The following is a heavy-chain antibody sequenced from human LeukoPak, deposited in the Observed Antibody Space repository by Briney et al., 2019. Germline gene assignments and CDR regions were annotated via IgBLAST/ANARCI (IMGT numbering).Heavy chain of an antibody. CDR2: ISSSSSYI. J-gene: IGHJ5*02. D-gene: IGHD1-1*01. CDR3: ARDRDNWNDAALYNWFDP. CDR1: GFTFSSYS. Sequence: GGSLRLSCAASGFTFSSYSMNWVRQAPGKGLEWVSSISSSSSYIYYADSVKGRLTISRDNAKNSLYLQMNSLRAEDTAVYYCARDRDNWNDAALYNWFDPWGQGTLVTVSS. V-gene: IGHV3-21*01.